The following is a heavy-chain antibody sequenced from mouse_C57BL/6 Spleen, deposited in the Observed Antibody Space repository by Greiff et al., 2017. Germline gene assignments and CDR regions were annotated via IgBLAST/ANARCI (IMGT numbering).Heavy chain of an antibody. Sequence: VQLQQSGAELVRPGASVKLSCTASGFNIKDDYMHWVKQRPEQGLEWIGWIDPENGDTDYASKFQGKATITADTSSNTAYLQLSSLTSEDTAVYYCTTWGTTVVAPDYWGQGTTLTVSS. CDR1: GFNIKDDY. CDR3: TTWGTTVVAPDY. CDR2: IDPENGDT. V-gene: IGHV14-4*01. J-gene: IGHJ2*01. D-gene: IGHD1-1*01.